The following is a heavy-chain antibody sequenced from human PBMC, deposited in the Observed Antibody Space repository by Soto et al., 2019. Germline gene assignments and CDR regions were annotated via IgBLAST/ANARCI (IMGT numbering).Heavy chain of an antibody. CDR2: IYSGGST. CDR1: GFTVSSNY. D-gene: IGHD5-12*01. J-gene: IGHJ3*02. V-gene: IGHV3-53*04. Sequence: EVQLVESGGGLVQPGGSLRLSCAASGFTVSSNYMSWVRQAPGKGLEWVSVIYSGGSTYYADSVKGRFTISRHNSKNTLYLQMNSLRAEDTAVYYCARDEATTDHDAFDIWGQGTMVTVSS. CDR3: ARDEATTDHDAFDI.